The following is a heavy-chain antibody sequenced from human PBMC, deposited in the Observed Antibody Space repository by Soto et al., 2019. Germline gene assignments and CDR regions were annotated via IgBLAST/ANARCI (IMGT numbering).Heavy chain of an antibody. D-gene: IGHD2-2*01. CDR1: GFTFSDYY. Sequence: QVQLVESGGGLVKPGGSLRLSCAASGFTFSDYYMSWIRQAPGKGLEWVSHISGSGSTIYFADSVKGRFTISRDNAKNSLYLQMNSLRAEVTAVYYCARDCSSSSCYGYFQHWGQGTRVTVSS. CDR2: ISGSGSTI. J-gene: IGHJ1*01. V-gene: IGHV3-11*01. CDR3: ARDCSSSSCYGYFQH.